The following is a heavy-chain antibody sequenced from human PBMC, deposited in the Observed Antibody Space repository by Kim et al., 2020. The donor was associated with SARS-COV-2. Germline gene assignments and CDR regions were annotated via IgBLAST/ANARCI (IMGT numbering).Heavy chain of an antibody. CDR2: MSNDASFT. CDR1: GFPFSLYA. Sequence: GGSLRLSCAASGFPFSLYAMHWVRQAPGKGLEWVADMSNDASFTAYADSVKGRFTISRDNSKNTLYLQMNSLRVEDTAKYYCARRDMVGGDMMAALDVWGQGTTVTVSS. D-gene: IGHD3-10*01. J-gene: IGHJ6*02. V-gene: IGHV3-30*04. CDR3: ARRDMVGGDMMAALDV.